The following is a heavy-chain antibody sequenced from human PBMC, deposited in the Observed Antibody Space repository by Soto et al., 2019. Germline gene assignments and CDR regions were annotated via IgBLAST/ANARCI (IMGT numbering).Heavy chain of an antibody. J-gene: IGHJ4*02. CDR2: IYYSGST. Sequence: SETLSLTCTVSGGSISSGGYYWSWIRQHPGKGLEWIGYIYYSGSTYYNPSLKSRVTISVDTSKNQFSLKLSSVTAADTAVYYCARGWLELRGYFDYWCQGTLVTVSS. D-gene: IGHD1-7*01. CDR3: ARGWLELRGYFDY. V-gene: IGHV4-31*03. CDR1: GGSISSGGYY.